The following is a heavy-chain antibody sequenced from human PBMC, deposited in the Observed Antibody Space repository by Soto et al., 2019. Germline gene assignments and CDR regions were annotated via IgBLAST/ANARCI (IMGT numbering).Heavy chain of an antibody. J-gene: IGHJ4*02. D-gene: IGHD3-22*01. CDR3: ARGDYFDRRFDY. V-gene: IGHV3-7*03. CDR1: VFTFSSYW. Sequence: WWSLRLSCSTSVFTFSSYWMSWFRQPPGKGLEWVATIKQDESEKYYVDSVKGRFTVSRDNAKNSLYLQMNTLRAEDTAVYHCARGDYFDRRFDYWGQGAQVTVSS. CDR2: IKQDESEK.